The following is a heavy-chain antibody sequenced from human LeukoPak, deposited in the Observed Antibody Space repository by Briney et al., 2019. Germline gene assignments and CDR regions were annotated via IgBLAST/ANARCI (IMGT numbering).Heavy chain of an antibody. Sequence: GGSLRLSCSASGFTFSSYAMHWVRQAPGKGLEYVSFISNNGDTTYHADSVKGRFTISRDNSKNKIYLQMSSPRAEDTAMYFCVKDYLAGAFDIWGQGTMVTISS. CDR2: ISNNGDTT. V-gene: IGHV3-64*03. D-gene: IGHD1-26*01. J-gene: IGHJ3*02. CDR1: GFTFSSYA. CDR3: VKDYLAGAFDI.